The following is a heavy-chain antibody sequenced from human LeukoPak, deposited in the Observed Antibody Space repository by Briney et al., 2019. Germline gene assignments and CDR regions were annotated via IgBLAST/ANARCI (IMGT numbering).Heavy chain of an antibody. CDR1: GFTVSSNY. D-gene: IGHD6-19*01. V-gene: IGHV3-53*01. Sequence: PGGSLRLSCAASGFTVSSNYMSWVRQAPGKGLEWVSVIYSGGSTYYADSVKGRFTISRDNSKNTLYLQMNSLRAEDTAVYYCARDSSGWYGHDAFDIWGQGTMVTVSS. CDR2: IYSGGST. J-gene: IGHJ3*02. CDR3: ARDSSGWYGHDAFDI.